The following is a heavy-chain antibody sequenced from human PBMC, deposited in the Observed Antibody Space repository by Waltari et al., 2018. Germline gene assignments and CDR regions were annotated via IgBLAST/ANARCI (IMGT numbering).Heavy chain of an antibody. V-gene: IGHV4-59*01. CDR2: IYYSGST. Sequence: QVQLQESGAGLVKPSETLSLTYTVSGGSISSYYWSWIRQPPGKGLEWIGYIYYSGSTNYHPPPNRRVTLSVDTSKNQFSLKLSSVTAADTAVYYCASSSPFLAAAGWTFDYWGQGTLVTVSS. CDR1: GGSISSYY. CDR3: ASSSPFLAAAGWTFDY. J-gene: IGHJ4*02. D-gene: IGHD6-13*01.